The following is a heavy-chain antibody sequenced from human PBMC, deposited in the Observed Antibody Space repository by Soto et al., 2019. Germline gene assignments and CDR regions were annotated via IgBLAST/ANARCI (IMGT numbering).Heavy chain of an antibody. Sequence: LRLSCAASGFTFSSYSMNWVRQAPGKGLEWVSSISSSSSYIYYADSVKGRFTISRDNAKNSLYLQMNSLRAEDTAVYYCARDYPAYAPHFAYWGQGTLVTVSS. D-gene: IGHD2-2*01. CDR1: GFTFSSYS. V-gene: IGHV3-21*01. CDR2: ISSSSSYI. J-gene: IGHJ4*02. CDR3: ARDYPAYAPHFAY.